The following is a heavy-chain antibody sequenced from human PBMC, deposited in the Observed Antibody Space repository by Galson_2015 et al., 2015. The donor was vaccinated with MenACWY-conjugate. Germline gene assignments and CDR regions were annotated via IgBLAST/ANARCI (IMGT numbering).Heavy chain of an antibody. D-gene: IGHD5-18*01. CDR1: GYTLNRFH. CDR2: IIPSGGST. J-gene: IGHJ4*02. Sequence: SVKVSCKASGYTLNRFHIYWMRQAPGKGLEWVGRIIPSGGSTTYAQQFLGRVTLTRDTSTSTVYMELTSLTFADTAVYYCARDVGGYSYREWGQGTLVTVSS. CDR3: ARDVGGYSYRE. V-gene: IGHV1-46*02.